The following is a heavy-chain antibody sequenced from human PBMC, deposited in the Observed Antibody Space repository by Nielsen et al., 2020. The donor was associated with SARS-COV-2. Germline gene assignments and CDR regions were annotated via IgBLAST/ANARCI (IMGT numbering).Heavy chain of an antibody. Sequence: SETLSPTCTVSGGPITTYHLTWIRQPPGKGLEWIGYIYYTGSTNYNPSLKSRVTMSVDTSKNQFSLKLRSVTAADTAVYFCATAVGATSSHDAFDIWGQGTMVTVSS. D-gene: IGHD1-26*01. CDR2: IYYTGST. CDR1: GGPITTYH. J-gene: IGHJ3*02. CDR3: ATAVGATSSHDAFDI. V-gene: IGHV4-59*08.